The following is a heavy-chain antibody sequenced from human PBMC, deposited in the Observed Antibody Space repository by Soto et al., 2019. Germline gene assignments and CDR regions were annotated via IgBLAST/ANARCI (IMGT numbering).Heavy chain of an antibody. CDR2: IYYSGSA. D-gene: IGHD2-2*01. CDR1: GGSISSGGYY. J-gene: IGHJ5*02. Sequence: QVQLQESGPGLVKTSQTLSLTCTVSGGSISSGGYYWSWIRQHPGKGLEWIGYIYYSGSAYYNPSLKSRVTISGDTSKNQFSLRLSSVTAADTAVYYCARDACGWYQLLSTWFDPWGQGTLVTVSS. CDR3: ARDACGWYQLLSTWFDP. V-gene: IGHV4-31*03.